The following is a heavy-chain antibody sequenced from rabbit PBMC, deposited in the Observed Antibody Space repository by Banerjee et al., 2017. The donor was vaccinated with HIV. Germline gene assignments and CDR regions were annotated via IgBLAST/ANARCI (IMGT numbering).Heavy chain of an antibody. V-gene: IGHV1S40*01. CDR1: GFSFSNNYY. Sequence: QSLEESGGDLVKPGASLTLTCTASGFSFSNNYYMCWVRQAPGKGLEWIACIYAGSSVITYYATWVKSRFTISKTSSTTVTLQMTSLTAADTATYFCARGGISYFDLWGQGTLVTV. CDR3: ARGGISYFDL. CDR2: IYAGSSVIT. D-gene: IGHD1-1*01. J-gene: IGHJ4*01.